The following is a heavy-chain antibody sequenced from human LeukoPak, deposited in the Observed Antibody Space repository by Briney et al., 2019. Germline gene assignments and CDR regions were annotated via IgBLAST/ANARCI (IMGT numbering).Heavy chain of an antibody. CDR1: GGSFSGYY. V-gene: IGHV4-34*01. D-gene: IGHD3-22*01. CDR3: ATKGYYYDSSADAFDI. J-gene: IGHJ3*02. CDR2: IDYSGST. Sequence: SETLSLTCAVYGGSFSGYYWSWIRQPPGKGLEWIGEIDYSGSTNYNSSLTSRVTISVDTSKNQFSLKLSAVTAADTAVYYCATKGYYYDSSADAFDIWGQGTMVTVSS.